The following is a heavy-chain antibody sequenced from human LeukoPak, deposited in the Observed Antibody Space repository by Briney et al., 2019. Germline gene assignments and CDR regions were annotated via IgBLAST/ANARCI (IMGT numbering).Heavy chain of an antibody. V-gene: IGHV1-46*01. CDR1: GYSLTSNY. D-gene: IGHD6-6*01. J-gene: IGHJ4*02. CDR2: INPSGGST. Sequence: ASVKVSCKASGYSLTSNYMHWVRQAPGQGLEWMGMINPSGGSTSYAQKFQGRVTMTRDTSTSTVYMELSSLRSEDTAVYYCARGIDSSSGPPYFDYWGQGTLVTVSS. CDR3: ARGIDSSSGPPYFDY.